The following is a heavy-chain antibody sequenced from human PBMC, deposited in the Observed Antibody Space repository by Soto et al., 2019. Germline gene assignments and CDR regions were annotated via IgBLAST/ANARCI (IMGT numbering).Heavy chain of an antibody. D-gene: IGHD1-26*01. V-gene: IGHV4-59*07. CDR1: SGSITNYY. CDR2: AHYSGST. CDR3: ARRGLGARFDY. Sequence: PSDTLSLASTVSSGSITNYYWSWIRQTPGKGLEWVGSAHYSGSTQYNPSLKSRVTTSVDTSRNQISLNLTSVTAADTAVYYCARRGLGARFDYWGQGTLVTVSS. J-gene: IGHJ4*02.